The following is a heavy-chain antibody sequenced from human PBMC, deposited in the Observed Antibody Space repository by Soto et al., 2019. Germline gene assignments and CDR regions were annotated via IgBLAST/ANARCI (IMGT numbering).Heavy chain of an antibody. Sequence: SGPTLVNPTQTLTLTCTFSGFSLSTRGVGVGWVRQPPGKALEWLGVIYWNDDERHSPSLKSRLTITKDTSKNQVVLTMTNMDPVDTGTYYCAQASGLCYPFDYWGQGTLVTVSS. D-gene: IGHD1-1*01. J-gene: IGHJ4*02. CDR1: GFSLSTRGVG. CDR2: IYWNDDE. V-gene: IGHV2-5*01. CDR3: AQASGLCYPFDY.